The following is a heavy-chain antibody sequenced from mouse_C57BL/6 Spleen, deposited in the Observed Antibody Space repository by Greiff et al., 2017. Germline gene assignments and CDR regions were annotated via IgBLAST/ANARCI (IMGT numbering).Heavy chain of an antibody. CDR2: IYPSDSET. J-gene: IGHJ4*01. CDR1: GYTFTSYW. V-gene: IGHV1-61*01. CDR3: AREGSPYAMDY. Sequence: VQLQQPGAELVRPGSSVKLSCKASGYTFTSYWMDWVKQRPGQGLEWIGNIYPSDSETHYNQKFKDKATLPVDKSSSTAYMQLSSLTSEDSAVYYCAREGSPYAMDYWGQGTSVTVSS. D-gene: IGHD3-2*02.